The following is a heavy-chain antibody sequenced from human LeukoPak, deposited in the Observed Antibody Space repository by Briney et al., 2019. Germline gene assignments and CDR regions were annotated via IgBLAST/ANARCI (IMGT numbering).Heavy chain of an antibody. D-gene: IGHD3-22*01. V-gene: IGHV4-59*01. Sequence: SETLSLTCTVSGGSISSYYWSWIRQPPGKGLEWIGYIYYSGSTNYNPSLKSRATISVDTSKNQFSLKLSSVTAADTAVYYCANYDSSGPEYFQHWGQGTLVTVSS. CDR3: ANYDSSGPEYFQH. J-gene: IGHJ1*01. CDR2: IYYSGST. CDR1: GGSISSYY.